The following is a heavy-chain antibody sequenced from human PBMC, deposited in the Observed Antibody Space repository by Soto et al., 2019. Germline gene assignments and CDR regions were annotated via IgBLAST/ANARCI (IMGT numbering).Heavy chain of an antibody. V-gene: IGHV3-33*01. CDR3: AREKAAGTGSGYFDY. D-gene: IGHD6-13*01. J-gene: IGHJ4*02. Sequence: GGSLRLSCAASGFTFSSYGMHWVRQAPGKGLEWVAVIWYDGSNKYYADSVKGRFTISRDNSKNTLYLQMNSLRAEDTAVYYCAREKAAGTGSGYFDYWGQGTLVTVSS. CDR1: GFTFSSYG. CDR2: IWYDGSNK.